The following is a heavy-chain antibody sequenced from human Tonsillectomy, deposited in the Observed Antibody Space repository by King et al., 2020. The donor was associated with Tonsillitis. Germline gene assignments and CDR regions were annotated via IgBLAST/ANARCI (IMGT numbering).Heavy chain of an antibody. V-gene: IGHV1-69*01. CDR2: IIPIFGTA. Sequence: VQLVQSGAEVKKPGSSVKVSCKASGGTFSSYAISWGRQAPGQGLEWIGGIIPIFGTANYAQKFQGRVTITADESTGTAYMELSSLRSEDTAVYYCARGGVDYVRNSYYFDYWGQGTLVTVSS. D-gene: IGHD4-23*01. J-gene: IGHJ4*02. CDR3: ARGGVDYVRNSYYFDY. CDR1: GGTFSSYA.